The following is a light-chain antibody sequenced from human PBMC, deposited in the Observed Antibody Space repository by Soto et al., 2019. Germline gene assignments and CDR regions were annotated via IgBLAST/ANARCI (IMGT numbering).Light chain of an antibody. J-gene: IGKJ3*01. Sequence: EIVLTQSPGTLSLSPGERATLSCRASQSVSSSYLAWYQQKPGQAPRLLIYGASSRATGIPDRFSGSWSGTDFTLTISRLEPEDFAVYYCQQYGSSPPFTFGPETKVDIK. CDR3: QQYGSSPPFT. V-gene: IGKV3-20*01. CDR1: QSVSSSY. CDR2: GAS.